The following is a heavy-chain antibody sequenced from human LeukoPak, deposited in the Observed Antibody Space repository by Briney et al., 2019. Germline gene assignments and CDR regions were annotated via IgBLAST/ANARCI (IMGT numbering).Heavy chain of an antibody. D-gene: IGHD1-26*01. V-gene: IGHV4-34*01. CDR2: INHSGST. Sequence: KAGGSLRLSCAASGFTFSSYWMHWIRQPPGKGLEWIGEINHSGSTNYNPSLKSRVTISVDTSKNQFSLKLSSVTAADTAVCYRARGPGWVGATISGPNDYWGQGTLVTVSS. CDR3: ARGPGWVGATISGPNDY. CDR1: GFTFSSYW. J-gene: IGHJ4*02.